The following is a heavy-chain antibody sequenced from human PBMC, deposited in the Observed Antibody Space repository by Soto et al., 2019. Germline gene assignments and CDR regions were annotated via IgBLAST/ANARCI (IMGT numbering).Heavy chain of an antibody. CDR1: GFTFSTYA. CDR3: AKDLSSGLFDY. J-gene: IGHJ4*02. Sequence: EVQLLESGGGLVQRGGSLRLACATSGFTFSTYAMSWVRQATGKGLEWVSAITGSGGSTYYADSVKGRFTISRDNSKNTLYLQMNSLRAEDTAVYYCAKDLSSGLFDYWGQGTLVTVSS. D-gene: IGHD3-22*01. CDR2: ITGSGGST. V-gene: IGHV3-23*01.